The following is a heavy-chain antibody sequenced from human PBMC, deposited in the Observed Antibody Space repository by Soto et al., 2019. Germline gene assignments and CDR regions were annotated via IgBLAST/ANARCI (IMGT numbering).Heavy chain of an antibody. D-gene: IGHD6-19*01. V-gene: IGHV4-31*03. CDR3: ARDKSSGKYFDY. Sequence: SETLSLTCTVSGGSISSGGYYWSWIRQHPGKGLEWIGYIYYSGSTYYNPSLKSRVTISVDTSKNQFSLKLSSVTAADTAVYYCARDKSSGKYFDYWGQGTLVTVSS. CDR1: GGSISSGGYY. J-gene: IGHJ4*02. CDR2: IYYSGST.